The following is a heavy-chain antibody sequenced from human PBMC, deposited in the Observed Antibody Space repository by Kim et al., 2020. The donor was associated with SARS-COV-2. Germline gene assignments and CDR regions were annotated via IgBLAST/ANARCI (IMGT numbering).Heavy chain of an antibody. J-gene: IGHJ4*02. D-gene: IGHD6-13*01. V-gene: IGHV3-30*04. Sequence: GGSLRLSCAASGFTFSSYAMHWVRQAPGKGLEWVAVISYDGSKRYYVDSVKGRFTISRDNSKNTLYLQMNSLRAEDTAVYYCASDYSGYSSSDKDYWGQG. CDR3: ASDYSGYSSSDKDY. CDR1: GFTFSSYA. CDR2: ISYDGSKR.